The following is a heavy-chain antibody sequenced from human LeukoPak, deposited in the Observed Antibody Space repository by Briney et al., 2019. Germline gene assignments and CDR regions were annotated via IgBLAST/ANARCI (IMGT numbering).Heavy chain of an antibody. J-gene: IGHJ5*02. D-gene: IGHD3-22*01. Sequence: PSQTLSLTCTVSGGSISSGSYYWGWIRQPAGKGPEWIGRIYTSGSTNYDPSLKSRVTMSVDTSKNQFSLKLSSVTAADTAVYYCAREPYYDSSGYYYEGWFDPWGQGTLVTVSS. CDR3: AREPYYDSSGYYYEGWFDP. V-gene: IGHV4-61*02. CDR1: GGSISSGSYY. CDR2: IYTSGST.